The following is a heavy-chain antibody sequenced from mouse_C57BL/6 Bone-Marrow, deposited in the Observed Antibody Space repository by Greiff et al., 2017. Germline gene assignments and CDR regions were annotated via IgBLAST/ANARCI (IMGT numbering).Heavy chain of an antibody. CDR2: ISSGSSTI. Sequence: EVKLVESGGGLVKPGGSLKLSCAASGFTFSDYGMHWVRQAPEKGLEWVAYISSGSSTISSADPVKGRFTISRDNAKNTLFQKMTSLRSEDTAMYYCASNYYQDYWGQGTTLTVSS. J-gene: IGHJ2*01. CDR1: GFTFSDYG. D-gene: IGHD1-1*01. V-gene: IGHV5-17*01. CDR3: ASNYYQDY.